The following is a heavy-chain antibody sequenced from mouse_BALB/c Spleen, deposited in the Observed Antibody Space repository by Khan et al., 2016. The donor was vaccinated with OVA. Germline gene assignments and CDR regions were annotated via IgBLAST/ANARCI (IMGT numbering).Heavy chain of an antibody. CDR2: IDPGNGDT. J-gene: IGHJ3*01. CDR1: GFNIKDYY. Sequence: IQLVQSGAELVRPGALVKLSCKASGFNIKDYYLHWVKQRPEQGLEWIGWIDPGNGDTVYDPKFQDKASITADTSSNTAYLQFSSLTSEDTAVYYCARSGYFAWFAYWGQGTLVTVSA. V-gene: IGHV14-1*02. CDR3: ARSGYFAWFAY.